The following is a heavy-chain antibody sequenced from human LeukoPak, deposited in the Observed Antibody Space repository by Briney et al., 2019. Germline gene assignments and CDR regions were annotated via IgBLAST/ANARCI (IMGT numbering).Heavy chain of an antibody. CDR1: GGSISSYY. D-gene: IGHD3-9*01. V-gene: IGHV4-59*08. CDR2: IYYSGST. Sequence: SETLSLTCTVSGGSISSYYWSWIRQPPGKGLEWIGYIYYSGSTNYNPSLKSRVTISVDTSKNQFSLKLSSVTAADTAVYYCARRDDWQYAFDIWGQGTMVTVSS. J-gene: IGHJ3*02. CDR3: ARRDDWQYAFDI.